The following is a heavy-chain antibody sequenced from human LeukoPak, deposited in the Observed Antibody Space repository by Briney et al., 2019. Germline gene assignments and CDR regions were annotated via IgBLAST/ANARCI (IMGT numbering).Heavy chain of an antibody. J-gene: IGHJ4*02. CDR1: GFTFSTYW. V-gene: IGHV3-74*01. CDR3: ARDRDYGAPDY. CDR2: INGDGTSTST. Sequence: PGGSLRLSCAASGFTFSTYWMHWVRQAPGKGLVWVPRINGDGTSTSTSYADSVKGRFTISRDNAKNTLYLHMNTLRAEDTAVYYCARDRDYGAPDYRGQGTLVTVSS. D-gene: IGHD4-17*01.